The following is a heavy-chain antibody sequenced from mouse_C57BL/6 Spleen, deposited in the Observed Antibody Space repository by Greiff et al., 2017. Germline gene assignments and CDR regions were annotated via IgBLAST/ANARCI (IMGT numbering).Heavy chain of an antibody. CDR3: ARGDSNDRYWAMDY. V-gene: IGHV14-2*01. Sequence: EVQLVESGAELVKPGASVKLSCTASGFNINDYYMPWVKQRPGQGLEWIGRIYPGDGDTNYAPKFQGKATITADTSSNTAYLQLSSLTSEDTAVYYCARGDSNDRYWAMDYWGQGTSVTVSS. J-gene: IGHJ4*01. CDR2: IYPGDGDT. D-gene: IGHD2-5*01. CDR1: GFNINDYY.